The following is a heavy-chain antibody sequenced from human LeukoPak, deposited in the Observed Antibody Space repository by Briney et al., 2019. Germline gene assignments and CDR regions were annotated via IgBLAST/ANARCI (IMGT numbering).Heavy chain of an antibody. CDR1: GYTLTELS. CDR3: ATIIWFRELFDY. CDR2: FDPEDGET. V-gene: IGHV1-24*01. Sequence: ASVKVSCKVSGYTLTELSMHWVRQAPGKGLEWMGGFDPEDGETIYAQKFQGRVTMTEDTSTDTAYMELSSLRSEDTAVYYCATIIWFRELFDYWGQGTLVTVSS. D-gene: IGHD3-10*01. J-gene: IGHJ4*02.